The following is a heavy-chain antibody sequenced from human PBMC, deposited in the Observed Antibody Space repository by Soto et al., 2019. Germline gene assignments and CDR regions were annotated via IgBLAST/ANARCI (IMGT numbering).Heavy chain of an antibody. D-gene: IGHD6-19*01. J-gene: IGHJ6*02. V-gene: IGHV6-1*01. CDR1: WDSVSSNSAA. CDR2: TYYRSKWYN. CDR3: ARDHRSGWFESDYYYGMDV. Sequence: PSQTLALTCAISWDSVSSNSAAWNWIRPSPSRGLEWLGRTYYRSKWYNDYAVSVKSRITINPDTSKNQFSLQLNSVTPEDTAVYYCARDHRSGWFESDYYYGMDVWGQGTTVTVSS.